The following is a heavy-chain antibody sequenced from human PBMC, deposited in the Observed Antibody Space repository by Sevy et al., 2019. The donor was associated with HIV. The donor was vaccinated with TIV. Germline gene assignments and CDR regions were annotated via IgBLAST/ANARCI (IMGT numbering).Heavy chain of an antibody. CDR3: ARLFSCGGDCYYLDY. D-gene: IGHD2-21*02. V-gene: IGHV3-30*04. CDR1: GFTFSDYD. CDR2: MSHDGNYK. J-gene: IGHJ4*02. Sequence: GGSLRLSCAASGFTFSDYDMHWVRQAPGKGLERVAVMSHDGNYKNHADSVKVRFTISRDNFKNTLYLQMNSLRVEDTAVYFCARLFSCGGDCYYLDYWSQGAPVTVSS.